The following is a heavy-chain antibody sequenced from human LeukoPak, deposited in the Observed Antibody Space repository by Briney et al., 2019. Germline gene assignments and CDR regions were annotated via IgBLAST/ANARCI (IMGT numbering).Heavy chain of an antibody. CDR1: GYTFTGYY. CDR2: INPNSGGT. J-gene: IGHJ4*02. D-gene: IGHD1-26*01. CDR3: ARATPQIVGLDY. Sequence: ASVKVSCKASGYTFTGYYIHWVRQAPGQGLEWMGWINPNSGGTNYAQKFQGRVTMTRDTSISTAYMELSRLRSDDTAVYYCARATPQIVGLDYWGQGTLVTVSS. V-gene: IGHV1-2*02.